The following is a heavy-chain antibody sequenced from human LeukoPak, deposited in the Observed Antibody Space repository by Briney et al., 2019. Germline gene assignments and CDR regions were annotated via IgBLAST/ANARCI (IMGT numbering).Heavy chain of an antibody. D-gene: IGHD3-3*01. CDR2: SNPSGGST. J-gene: IGHJ5*02. CDR1: GYTFTTYY. Sequence: ASVKVSCKASGYTFTTYYMHQVRQAPGQGVEGMGISNPSGGSTSYAEKFLGRVTMTRYLSTSTVYRELSSLTSDDTAVYYCARGSYDFWSGYSIMGWFDPWGQGTLVTVSS. CDR3: ARGSYDFWSGYSIMGWFDP. V-gene: IGHV1-46*01.